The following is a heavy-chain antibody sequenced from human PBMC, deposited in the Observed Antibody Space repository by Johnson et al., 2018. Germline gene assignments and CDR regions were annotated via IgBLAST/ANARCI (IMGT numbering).Heavy chain of an antibody. CDR3: AKAFGGYYYYFDI. CDR2: ISGGGGST. D-gene: IGHD3-10*01. J-gene: IGHJ3*02. Sequence: VQLVETRGALVQPGGSLRLSCAASVFTFSSYVMNWVRQAPGKGLEWVSAISGGGGSTYYADSVKGRFTISRDNSKNTRYLHMDSLRAEDTAVYYWAKAFGGYYYYFDIGGKGTMVTVAS. V-gene: IGHV3-23*04. CDR1: VFTFSSYV.